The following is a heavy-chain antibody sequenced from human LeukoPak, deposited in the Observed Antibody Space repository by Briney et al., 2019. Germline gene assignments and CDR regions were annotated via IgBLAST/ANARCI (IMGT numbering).Heavy chain of an antibody. CDR2: IIPIFGTA. CDR1: GGTFSSYA. CDR3: ARGVYGGKEFYYYYMDV. V-gene: IGHV1-69*05. J-gene: IGHJ6*03. D-gene: IGHD4-23*01. Sequence: SVKVSCKASGGTFSSYAISWVRQAPGQGLEWMGGIIPIFGTANYAQKFQGRVTITTDESTSTAYMELSSLRSEDTAVYYCARGVYGGKEFYYYYMDVWGKGTRSPSP.